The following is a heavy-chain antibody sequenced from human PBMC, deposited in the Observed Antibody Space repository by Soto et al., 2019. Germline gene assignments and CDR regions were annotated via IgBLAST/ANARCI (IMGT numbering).Heavy chain of an antibody. D-gene: IGHD1-26*01. J-gene: IGHJ6*02. CDR3: ARDPDEVVGTDYHHYGMDV. CDR1: GDTSSNYG. Sequence: QVQLVQSGAEVKKPGSSVKVSCKASGDTSSNYGVSWVRQAPGQGLEWMGGILPVFGTTTYARNFQGRITITADKSTSTVYIELTSLRSDDTATYYCARDPDEVVGTDYHHYGMDVWDQGATVTVSS. CDR2: ILPVFGTT. V-gene: IGHV1-69*06.